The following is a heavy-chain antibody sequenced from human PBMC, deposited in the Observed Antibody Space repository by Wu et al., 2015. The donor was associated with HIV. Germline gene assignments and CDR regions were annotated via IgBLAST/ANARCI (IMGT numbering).Heavy chain of an antibody. CDR3: ARDGSGDNNPWYFDV. D-gene: IGHD2-15*01. J-gene: IGHJ2*01. CDR2: INPNTGGT. Sequence: QVQLVQSGTEVVKPGASVNVSCKASGYIFTVYYIHWVRQAPGKGLEWLGWINPNTGGTNSAPKFQGRVTMTRDKSISTAYMELSRLTSDDTALYYCARDGSGDNNPWYFDVWGRGTLISVSS. V-gene: IGHV1-2*02. CDR1: GYIFTVYY.